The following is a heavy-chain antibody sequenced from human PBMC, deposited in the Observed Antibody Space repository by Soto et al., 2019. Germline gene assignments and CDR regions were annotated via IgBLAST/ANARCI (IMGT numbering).Heavy chain of an antibody. D-gene: IGHD6-19*01. CDR3: ARQPSPSGWSPPYYYYGMDV. CDR2: IYYNGNA. V-gene: IGHV4-39*01. Sequence: QLQLQESGPGLVKPSETLSLTCSVSGGSISSSSYYWGWIRQPPGRGLEWIATIYYNGNAFYNPSLKSRVTISVDTSKSQFSLKLSSVTAADTAVYYCARQPSPSGWSPPYYYYGMDVWGQGTTVTVSS. J-gene: IGHJ6*02. CDR1: GGSISSSSYY.